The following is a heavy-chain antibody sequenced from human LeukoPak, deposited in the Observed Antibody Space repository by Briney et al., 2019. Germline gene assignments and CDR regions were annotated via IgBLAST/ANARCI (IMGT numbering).Heavy chain of an antibody. Sequence: SETLSLTYTVSGDSVTSSSYSWGWIRQSPGKGLEWIGTIYYYGSTYYNPSLKSRVTISVDTSKNQFSLKLSSVTAADTAVYYCAGPRGYSYGKYYFDYWGQGTLVTVSS. D-gene: IGHD5-18*01. CDR1: GDSVTSSSYS. CDR2: IYYYGST. V-gene: IGHV4-39*07. J-gene: IGHJ4*02. CDR3: AGPRGYSYGKYYFDY.